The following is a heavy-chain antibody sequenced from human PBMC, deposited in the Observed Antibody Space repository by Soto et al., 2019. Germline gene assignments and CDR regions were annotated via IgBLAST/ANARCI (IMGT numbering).Heavy chain of an antibody. D-gene: IGHD6-13*01. J-gene: IGHJ4*02. V-gene: IGHV4-59*01. Sequence: SETLSLTCTVSGGSISSYYWSWIRQPPGKGLEWIGYIYYSGSTNYNPSLKSRVTISVDTSKNQFSLKLSSVTAADTAVYYCARAKPGIAAAGTPGDFEYWGQGTLVTVSS. CDR2: IYYSGST. CDR1: GGSISSYY. CDR3: ARAKPGIAAAGTPGDFEY.